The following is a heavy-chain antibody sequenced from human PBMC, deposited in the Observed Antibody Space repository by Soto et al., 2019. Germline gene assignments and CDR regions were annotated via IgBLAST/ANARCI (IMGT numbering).Heavy chain of an antibody. V-gene: IGHV1-69*01. CDR2: SA. J-gene: IGHJ5*02. CDR3: AREGPPDIAWFDP. Sequence: QVQLVQSGAEVKKPGSSVKVSCKAAGGTFSIYTISWVRQAPGQVLEWMGCSANSAQKCQGRLTVTADESTSTVYLELSSLTSEDTAVYYCAREGPPDIAWFDPWRQGTLVSVSS. CDR1: GGTFSIYT. D-gene: IGHD2-15*01.